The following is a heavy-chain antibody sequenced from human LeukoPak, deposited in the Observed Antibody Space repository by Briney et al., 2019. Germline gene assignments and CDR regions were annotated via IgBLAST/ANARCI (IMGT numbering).Heavy chain of an antibody. J-gene: IGHJ4*02. CDR1: GYSINSGSY. CDR3: ARLSRVYYDSSGYSH. V-gene: IGHV4-34*01. D-gene: IGHD3-22*01. Sequence: SETLSLTCSVSGYSINSGSYWSWIRQPPGKGLEWIGEINHSGSTNYNPSLKSLVTISVDTSKNQFSLKLSSVTAADTAVYYCARLSRVYYDSSGYSHWGQGTLVTVSS. CDR2: INHSGST.